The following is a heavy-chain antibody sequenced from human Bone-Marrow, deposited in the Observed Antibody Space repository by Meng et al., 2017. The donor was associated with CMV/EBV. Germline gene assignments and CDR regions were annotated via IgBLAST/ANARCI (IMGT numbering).Heavy chain of an antibody. J-gene: IGHJ4*02. CDR2: ISPRSSTV. CDR1: GFTFSSYE. Sequence: GGSLRLSCAASGFTFSSYEMNWVRQAPGRGLEWVSYISPRSSTVDYVETVKGRFTIFRDNAKNSLYLQMNSLRAEDTAVYYCARAMSGGTYYVYFDYWGQGTLVTVSS. CDR3: ARAMSGGTYYVYFDY. V-gene: IGHV3-48*03. D-gene: IGHD1-26*01.